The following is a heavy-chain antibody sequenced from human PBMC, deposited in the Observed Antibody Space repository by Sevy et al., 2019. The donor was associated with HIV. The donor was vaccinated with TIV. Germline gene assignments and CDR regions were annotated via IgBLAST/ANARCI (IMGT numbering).Heavy chain of an antibody. V-gene: IGHV4-38-2*01. CDR3: ARAGTAMDKCWFDP. J-gene: IGHJ5*02. D-gene: IGHD5-18*01. CDR2: IYHSGST. CDR1: GYSISSGYY. Sequence: SETLSLTCAVSGYSISSGYYWGWIRQPPGKGLEWIGSIYHSGSTYYNPSLKSRVTISVDTSKNQFSLKLSPVTAADTAVYYCARAGTAMDKCWFDPWGQGTLVTVSS.